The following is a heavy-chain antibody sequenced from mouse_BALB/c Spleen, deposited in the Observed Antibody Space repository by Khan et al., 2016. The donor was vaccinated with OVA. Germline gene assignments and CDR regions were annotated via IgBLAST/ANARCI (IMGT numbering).Heavy chain of an antibody. CDR2: ISYSGTT. J-gene: IGHJ1*01. CDR3: AIKVRRGDYCYVDV. D-gene: IGHD2-14*01. V-gene: IGHV3-2*02. Sequence: EVQLQESGPGLVKPSQSLSLTCTVTGYSITSDYAWNWIRKFPGSKLDWMGSISYSGTTSYNPSLKSRIPITRDTSKNQFFLQLNSVTPEDTATYYCAIKVRRGDYCYVDVWGAGTTVTVSS. CDR1: GYSITSDYA.